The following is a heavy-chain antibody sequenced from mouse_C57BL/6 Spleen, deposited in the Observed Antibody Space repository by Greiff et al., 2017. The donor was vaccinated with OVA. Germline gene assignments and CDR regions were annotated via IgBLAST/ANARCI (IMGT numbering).Heavy chain of an antibody. CDR1: GFTFSDYG. D-gene: IGHD2-2*01. Sequence: EVKLEESGGGLVKPGGSLKLSCAASGFTFSDYGMHWVRQAPEKGLEWVAYISSGSSTIYYADTVKGRFTISRDNAKNTLFLQMTSLRSEDTAMYYCASRGIYYGYDDAMDYWGQGTSVTVSS. V-gene: IGHV5-17*01. CDR3: ASRGIYYGYDDAMDY. J-gene: IGHJ4*01. CDR2: ISSGSSTI.